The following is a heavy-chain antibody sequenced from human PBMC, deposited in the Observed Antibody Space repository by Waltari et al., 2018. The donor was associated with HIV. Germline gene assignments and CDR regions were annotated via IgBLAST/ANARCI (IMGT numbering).Heavy chain of an antibody. V-gene: IGHV1-69*01. D-gene: IGHD3-22*01. Sequence: QVQLVHYGAEVRKPGSSVKVSCTPCAGHFSSYDISWLRQARGQGVEWMGGIIPIFGTANDAQKFQGRVTITADESTSTAYMELSSLRSEDTAVYYCARRPPLHYYDSSGSAFDIWGQGTMVTVSS. CDR1: AGHFSSYD. CDR2: IIPIFGTA. CDR3: ARRPPLHYYDSSGSAFDI. J-gene: IGHJ3*02.